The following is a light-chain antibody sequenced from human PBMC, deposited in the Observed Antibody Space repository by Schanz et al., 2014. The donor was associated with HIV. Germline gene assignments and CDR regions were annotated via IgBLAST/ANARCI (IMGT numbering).Light chain of an antibody. V-gene: IGKV3-20*01. CDR2: ATS. J-gene: IGKJ4*01. Sequence: ETVLTQSPGSLSLSPGGRATLSCGASQRLSSSYLAWYQQKRDQPPRLVIYATSTRAAGIPDRFSGTGSGTDFTLTISSLEPEDFAVYYGQYFGNSGGTFGGGTKVDIK. CDR3: QYFGNSGGT. CDR1: QRLSSSY.